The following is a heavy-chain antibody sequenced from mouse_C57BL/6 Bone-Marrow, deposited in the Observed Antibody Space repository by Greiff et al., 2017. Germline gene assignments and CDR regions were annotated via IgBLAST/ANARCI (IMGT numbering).Heavy chain of an antibody. J-gene: IGHJ4*01. CDR3: GREVGWLDAMDD. V-gene: IGHV1-64*01. D-gene: IGHD2-3*01. CDR1: GYTFTSYW. Sequence: QVQLQQPGAELVKPGASVKLSCKASGYTFTSYWMHWVKQRPGQGLEWIGMIHPNSGSTNYNEKFKSKATLTVDKSSSTAYMQLSSLTSEDAAVYYCGREVGWLDAMDDWGQGISVTVAS. CDR2: IHPNSGST.